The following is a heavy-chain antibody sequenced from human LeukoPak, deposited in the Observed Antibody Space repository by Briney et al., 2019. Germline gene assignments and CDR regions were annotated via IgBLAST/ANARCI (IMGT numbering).Heavy chain of an antibody. CDR2: ISAYNGNT. D-gene: IGHD6-19*01. J-gene: IGHJ6*03. V-gene: IGHV1-18*01. Sequence: GASVKVSCKASGFTFTSYGISWVRQAPGQGLEWMGWISAYNGNTNYAQKLQGRVTMTTDTSTSTAYMELRSLRSDDTAVYYCARSTYSSGWYLFYYYMDVWGKGTTVTVSS. CDR1: GFTFTSYG. CDR3: ARSTYSSGWYLFYYYMDV.